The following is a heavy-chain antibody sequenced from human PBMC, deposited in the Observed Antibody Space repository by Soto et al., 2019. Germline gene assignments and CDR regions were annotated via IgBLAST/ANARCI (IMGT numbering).Heavy chain of an antibody. CDR1: GFTFSSYA. J-gene: IGHJ5*02. CDR2: ISGSGGST. D-gene: IGHD3-22*01. V-gene: IGHV3-23*01. Sequence: PGGSLRLSCAASGFTFSSYAMSWVRQAPGKGLEWVSAISGSGGSTYYADSVKGRFTISRDNSKNTLYLQMNSLRAEDTAVYYCAKDGEGYYDSSGYTWGQGTGGTVAS. CDR3: AKDGEGYYDSSGYT.